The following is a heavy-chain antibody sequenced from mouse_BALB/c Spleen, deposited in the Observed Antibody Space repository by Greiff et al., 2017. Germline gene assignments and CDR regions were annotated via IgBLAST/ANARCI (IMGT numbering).Heavy chain of an antibody. CDR1: GFNIKDTY. CDR3: ARSGDYVGYYFDY. Sequence: VQLQQSGAELVKPGASVKLSCIASGFNIKDTYMHWVKQRPEQGLEWIGRIDPANGNTKYDPKFQGKATITADTSSNTAYLQLSSLTSEDTAVYYCARSGDYVGYYFDYWGQGTTLTVSS. J-gene: IGHJ2*01. D-gene: IGHD2-4*01. V-gene: IGHV14-3*02. CDR2: IDPANGNT.